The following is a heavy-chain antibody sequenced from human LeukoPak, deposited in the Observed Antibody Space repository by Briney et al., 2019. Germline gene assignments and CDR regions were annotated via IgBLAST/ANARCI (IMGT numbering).Heavy chain of an antibody. D-gene: IGHD1-1*01. CDR2: INHSGST. CDR1: GGSLSAYY. Sequence: SETLSLTCAVYGGSLSAYYWNWIRQTPGKGLEWIGEINHSGSTDYNPSLKSRVTISVDTSKNQFSLKLTSVTAADTAVYYCARGGWWDNWNRFDPWGQGTLVTVSS. J-gene: IGHJ5*02. V-gene: IGHV4-34*01. CDR3: ARGGWWDNWNRFDP.